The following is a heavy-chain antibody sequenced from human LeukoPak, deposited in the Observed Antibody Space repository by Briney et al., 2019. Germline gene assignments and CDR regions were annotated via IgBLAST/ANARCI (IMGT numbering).Heavy chain of an antibody. J-gene: IGHJ1*01. V-gene: IGHV3-66*01. D-gene: IGHD6-13*01. CDR2: FYSGGST. Sequence: GGSLRLSCVVSGLTFSSYSMSWVRQAPGKGLEWVSVFYSGGSTRYADSVKGRFTISRDNSKNTLYLQLNSLRAEDTAVYFCASSSWSSEYFHYWGQGTLVTVSS. CDR3: ASSSWSSEYFHY. CDR1: GLTFSSYS.